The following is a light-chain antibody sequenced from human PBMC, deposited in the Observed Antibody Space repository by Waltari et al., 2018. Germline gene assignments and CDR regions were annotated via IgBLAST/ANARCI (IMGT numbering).Light chain of an antibody. Sequence: QSALAQPASVSGSPGQSITISCTGSTSDVGSYNLVSWYQQHPGKAPKLIIYEVTKMASGIYDRFSGSKSGNTASLTISGLQAGDEGDYYCCSYAGISTWVFGGGTKVTVL. J-gene: IGLJ3*02. CDR2: EVT. V-gene: IGLV2-23*02. CDR1: TSDVGSYNL. CDR3: CSYAGISTWV.